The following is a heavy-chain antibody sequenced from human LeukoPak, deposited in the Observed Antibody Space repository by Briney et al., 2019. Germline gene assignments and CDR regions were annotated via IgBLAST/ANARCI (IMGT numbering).Heavy chain of an antibody. V-gene: IGHV3-66*01. Sequence: GGSLRLSCAASGFTVSPNYMSWVRQAPGKVLEWVSVIFSGGTTKYADSVKGRFTISRDYSKNTLFLQMNSLRVEDTAVYYCAGEVYRPWWGQGILVTVSS. D-gene: IGHD2-8*01. CDR2: IFSGGTT. CDR3: AGEVYRPW. J-gene: IGHJ4*02. CDR1: GFTVSPNY.